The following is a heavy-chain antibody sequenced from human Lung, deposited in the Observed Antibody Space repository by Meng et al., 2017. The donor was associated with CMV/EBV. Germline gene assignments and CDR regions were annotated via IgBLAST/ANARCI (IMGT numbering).Heavy chain of an antibody. CDR3: AREGGCSSTSCYYYYGMDV. Sequence: SSXXVSXKASGGTXSSYAISWVRQAPGQGLEWMGGIIPIFGTANYAQKFQGRVTITTDESTSTAYMELSSLRSEDTAVYYCAREGGCSSTSCYYYYGMDVXGQGXTVTVSS. CDR2: IIPIFGTA. J-gene: IGHJ6*02. D-gene: IGHD2-2*01. V-gene: IGHV1-69*05. CDR1: GGTXSSYA.